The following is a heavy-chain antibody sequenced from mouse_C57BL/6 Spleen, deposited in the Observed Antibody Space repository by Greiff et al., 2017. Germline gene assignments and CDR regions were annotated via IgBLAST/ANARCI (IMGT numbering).Heavy chain of an antibody. CDR1: GYTFTSYW. V-gene: IGHV1-74*01. CDR3: AIIGRDYYAMEY. J-gene: IGHJ4*01. Sequence: QVQLQQPGAELVKPGASVKVSCKASGYTFTSYWMHWVKQTPGQGLEWIGRIHPSDSDTNYNQKFKGKGTLTVDKASSTAYMQLSSLTSEDSAVYYSAIIGRDYYAMEYWGQGTSVTVSS. CDR2: IHPSDSDT.